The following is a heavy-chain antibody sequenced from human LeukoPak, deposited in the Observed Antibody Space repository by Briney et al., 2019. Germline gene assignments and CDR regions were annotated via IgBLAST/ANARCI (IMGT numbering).Heavy chain of an antibody. CDR1: GFTFSSYS. D-gene: IGHD6-6*01. Sequence: PGGSLRLSCAASGFTFSSYSMDWVRQAPGKGLEWVSYISSSSSTIYYADSVKGRFTISRDNAKNTLYLQMNSLRAEDTAVYYCAKSAEYSSSSGPMSAFDIWGQGTMVTVSS. CDR2: ISSSSSTI. CDR3: AKSAEYSSSSGPMSAFDI. J-gene: IGHJ3*02. V-gene: IGHV3-48*01.